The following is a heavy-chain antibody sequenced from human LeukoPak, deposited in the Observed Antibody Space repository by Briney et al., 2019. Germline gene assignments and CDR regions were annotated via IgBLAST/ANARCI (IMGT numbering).Heavy chain of an antibody. Sequence: GGSLRLSCAASGFTFDDYAMHWVRQAPGKGLEWVSGISWNSGSIGYADSVKGRFTISRDNSKNTLYLQMNSLRAEDTAVYYCAKSLDLGEFDYWGQGTLVTVSS. CDR3: AKSLDLGEFDY. CDR2: ISWNSGSI. CDR1: GFTFDDYA. J-gene: IGHJ4*02. V-gene: IGHV3-9*01. D-gene: IGHD3-10*01.